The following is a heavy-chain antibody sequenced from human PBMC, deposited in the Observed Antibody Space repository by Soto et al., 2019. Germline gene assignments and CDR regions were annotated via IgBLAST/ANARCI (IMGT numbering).Heavy chain of an antibody. CDR1: GFTFSSYG. CDR2: ISYDGSNK. J-gene: IGHJ4*02. CDR3: AKSRELELLIFDY. Sequence: HPGGSLRLSCAASGFTFSSYGMHWVRQAPGKGLEWVAVISYDGSNKYYADSVKGRFTISRDNSKNTLYLQMNSLRAEDTAVYYCAKSRELELLIFDYWGQGTLVTVSS. V-gene: IGHV3-30*18. D-gene: IGHD1-7*01.